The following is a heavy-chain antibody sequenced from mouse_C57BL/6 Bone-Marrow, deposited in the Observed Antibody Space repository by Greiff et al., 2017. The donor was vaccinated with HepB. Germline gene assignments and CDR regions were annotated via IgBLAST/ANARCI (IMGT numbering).Heavy chain of an antibody. CDR1: VFNIKDDY. CDR2: IDPENGDT. J-gene: IGHJ1*03. V-gene: IGHV14-4*01. Sequence: VQLQQSGAELVRPGASVKLSCTASVFNIKDDYMHWVKQRPEQGLEWIGWIDPENGDTEYASKFQGKATITADTSSNTAYLQLSSLTSEDTAVYYCTEGWYWYFDVWGTGTTVTVSS. CDR3: TEGWYWYFDV. D-gene: IGHD2-1*01.